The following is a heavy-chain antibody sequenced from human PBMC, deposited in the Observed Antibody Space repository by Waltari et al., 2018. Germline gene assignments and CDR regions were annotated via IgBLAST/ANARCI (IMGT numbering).Heavy chain of an antibody. Sequence: EVQLVESGGGLVQPGGSLRLSCAASGFTFSSYWMSWVRQAPGKGLEWVANIKQDGSEKYYVDSVKGRFTISRDNAKNSLYLQMNSLRAEDTAVYYCARVPEQWLVTPHYYYYGMDVWGQGTTVTVSS. J-gene: IGHJ6*02. CDR1: GFTFSSYW. D-gene: IGHD6-19*01. CDR2: IKQDGSEK. CDR3: ARVPEQWLVTPHYYYYGMDV. V-gene: IGHV3-7*01.